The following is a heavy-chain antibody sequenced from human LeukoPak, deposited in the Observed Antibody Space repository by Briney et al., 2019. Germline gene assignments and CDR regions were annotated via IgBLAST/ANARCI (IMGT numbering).Heavy chain of an antibody. V-gene: IGHV4-34*01. CDR1: GGSFSSYY. D-gene: IGHD2-2*01. Sequence: SETLSLTCAVYGGSFSSYYWSWIRQPPGKGLEWIGEINHSGSTNYNPSLKSRVTISVDTSKNQFSLKLSSVTAADTAVYYCATTFNCSSTSCYGYWGQGTLVTVSS. J-gene: IGHJ4*02. CDR2: INHSGST. CDR3: ATTFNCSSTSCYGY.